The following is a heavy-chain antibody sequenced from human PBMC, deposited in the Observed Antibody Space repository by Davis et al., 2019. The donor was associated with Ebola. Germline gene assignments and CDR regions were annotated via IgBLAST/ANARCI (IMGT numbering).Heavy chain of an antibody. CDR2: ISGSGGST. V-gene: IGHV3-23*01. Sequence: GESLKISCAASGFTFSSYAMSWVRQAPGKRLEWVSAISGSGGSTYYADSVKGRFTISRDNSKNTLYLQMNSLRAEDTAVYYCAKVRSYDAFDIWGQGTMVTVSS. J-gene: IGHJ3*02. CDR3: AKVRSYDAFDI. CDR1: GFTFSSYA.